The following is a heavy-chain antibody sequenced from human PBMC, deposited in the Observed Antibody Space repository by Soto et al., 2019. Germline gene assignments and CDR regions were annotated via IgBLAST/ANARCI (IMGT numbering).Heavy chain of an antibody. CDR1: GGSISSYY. Sequence: PSETLSLTCTVSGGSISSYYWSWIRQPPGKGLDWIGYIYYSGSTSYNPSLKSRVTISVDTSKNQFSLKLSSVTAADTAVYYCARLWGWSVDVWGQGTLVTVSS. J-gene: IGHJ4*02. CDR2: IYYSGST. V-gene: IGHV4-59*08. D-gene: IGHD3-16*01. CDR3: ARLWGWSVDV.